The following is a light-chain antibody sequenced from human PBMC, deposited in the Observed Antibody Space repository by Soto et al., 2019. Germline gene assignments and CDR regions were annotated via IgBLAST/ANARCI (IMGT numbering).Light chain of an antibody. V-gene: IGLV2-14*01. Sequence: LTQSASVSGSPGQSITISCAGTSSDVGGYNYVSWYQQHPGKAPKLMISEVSNRPSGVSNRFSGSKSGNTATLTISGLQAEDEADYYCISYTSGSTLYVFGTGTKVTVL. CDR3: ISYTSGSTLYV. CDR2: EVS. J-gene: IGLJ1*01. CDR1: SSDVGGYNY.